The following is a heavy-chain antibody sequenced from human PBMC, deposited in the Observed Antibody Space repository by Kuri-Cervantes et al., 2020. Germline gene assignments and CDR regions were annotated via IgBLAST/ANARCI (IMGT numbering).Heavy chain of an antibody. CDR1: GGSFSGYK. Sequence: SQTLSLTCAVYGGSFSGYKWSWIRQPPGKGLEWIGEINHSGSTNYNPSLKSRVTISVDTSKNQFSLKLSSVTAADTAVYYCARARWLVQDAFDIWGQGTMVTVSS. J-gene: IGHJ3*02. V-gene: IGHV4-34*01. CDR2: INHSGST. D-gene: IGHD6-19*01. CDR3: ARARWLVQDAFDI.